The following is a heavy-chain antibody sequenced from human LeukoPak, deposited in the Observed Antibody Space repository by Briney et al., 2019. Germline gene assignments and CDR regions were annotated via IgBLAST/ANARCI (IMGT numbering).Heavy chain of an antibody. CDR3: AKDISVVAAHIDY. CDR1: GFTFDDYA. V-gene: IGHV3-9*01. CDR2: ISWNSGSI. D-gene: IGHD2-15*01. Sequence: PGRSLRLSCAASGFTFDDYAMHWVRQAPGKGLEWVSGISWNSGSIGYADSVKGRFTISRDNAKNSLYLQMNSLRAEDTALYYCAKDISVVAAHIDYWGQGTLVTVSS. J-gene: IGHJ4*02.